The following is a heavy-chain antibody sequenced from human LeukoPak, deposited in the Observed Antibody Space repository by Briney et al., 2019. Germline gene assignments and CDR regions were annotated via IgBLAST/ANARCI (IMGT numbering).Heavy chain of an antibody. CDR2: ISYDGSNK. CDR3: ARDAAEQWLVPASTFDP. V-gene: IGHV3-30*03. D-gene: IGHD6-19*01. CDR1: GFTFSSYG. J-gene: IGHJ5*02. Sequence: GRSLRLSCAASGFTFSSYGMHWVRQAPGKGLEWVAVISYDGSNKYYADSVKGRFTISRDNSKNTLYLQMNSLRAEDTAVYYCARDAAEQWLVPASTFDPWGQGTLVTVSS.